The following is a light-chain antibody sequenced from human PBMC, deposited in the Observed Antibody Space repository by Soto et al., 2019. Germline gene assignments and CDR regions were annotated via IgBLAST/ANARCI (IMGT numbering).Light chain of an antibody. V-gene: IGKV1-5*01. CDR3: QQYNSYRT. J-gene: IGKJ1*01. CDR1: QSISSW. CDR2: DAS. Sequence: IRMTPSPSSVPAVLGDRVPITCRASQSISSWLAWYQQKPGKAPKLLIYDASSLESGVPSRFSGSGSGTEFTLTISSLQPDDFATYYCQQYNSYRTSGQGAKADI.